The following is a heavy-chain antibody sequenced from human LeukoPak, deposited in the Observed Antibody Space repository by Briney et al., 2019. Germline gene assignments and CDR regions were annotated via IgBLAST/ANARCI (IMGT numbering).Heavy chain of an antibody. J-gene: IGHJ4*02. CDR2: MKSKTDRGTT. Sequence: GGSVRLSCAVSGFTFSNAGMSGVRQARGKGGEWVGRMKSKTDRGTTDYAAAVEGRFTISRDDSKNTLYLQLNSLKTDHTAVYYSTTQLTHCRSTSCYSFDYWGQGTLVTVSS. D-gene: IGHD2-2*01. CDR3: TTQLTHCRSTSCYSFDY. CDR1: GFTFSNAG. V-gene: IGHV3-15*01.